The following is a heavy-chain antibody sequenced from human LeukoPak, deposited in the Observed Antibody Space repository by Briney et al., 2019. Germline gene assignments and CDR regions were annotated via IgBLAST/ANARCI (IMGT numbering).Heavy chain of an antibody. CDR2: IYHSGST. Sequence: SETLSLTCTVSGGSISSGGYSWSWIRQPPGKGLEWIGYIYHSGSTYYNPSLKSRVTISVDRSKNQFSLKLSSVTAADTAVYYCARATTWIQLWLPDYWGQGTLVTVSS. CDR3: ARATTWIQLWLPDY. D-gene: IGHD5-18*01. J-gene: IGHJ4*02. CDR1: GGSISSGGYS. V-gene: IGHV4-30-2*01.